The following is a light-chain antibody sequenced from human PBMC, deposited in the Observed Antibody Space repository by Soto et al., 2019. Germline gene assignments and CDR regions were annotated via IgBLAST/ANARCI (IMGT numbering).Light chain of an antibody. V-gene: IGLV2-11*01. J-gene: IGLJ3*02. CDR2: DVT. Sequence: QSVLTQPASVSGSPGQSITISCTGTSSDVGGFNYVSWYQHHPGKAPKLMIYDVTKRPSGVPDRFSGSKSGNTASLTISGLQADDEADYYCCSYAGTYSFVFGGGTKLTVL. CDR3: CSYAGTYSFV. CDR1: SSDVGGFNY.